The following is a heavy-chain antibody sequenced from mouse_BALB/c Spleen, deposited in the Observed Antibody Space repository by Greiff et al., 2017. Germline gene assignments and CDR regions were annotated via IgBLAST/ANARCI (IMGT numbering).Heavy chain of an antibody. CDR3: AKSDGYYWYFDV. Sequence: VQLQQSGAELVRPGALVKLSCKASGFNITDYYMHWVKQRPEQGLEWIGWIDPENGNTIYDPKFQGKASITADTSSNTAYLQLSSLTSEDTAVYYCAKSDGYYWYFDVWGAGTTVTGAS. CDR1: GFNITDYY. D-gene: IGHD2-3*01. V-gene: IGHV14-1*02. CDR2: IDPENGNT. J-gene: IGHJ1*01.